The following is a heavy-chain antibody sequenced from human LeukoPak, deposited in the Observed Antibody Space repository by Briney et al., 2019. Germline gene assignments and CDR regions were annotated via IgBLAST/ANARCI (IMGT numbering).Heavy chain of an antibody. CDR2: IYYSGHT. CDR3: ARGGDADVLTGRTTLPVDY. CDR1: GASITHYF. J-gene: IGHJ4*02. Sequence: SETLSLTCSVSGASITHYFWNWIRQPPGKGLECIGYIYYSGHTYYNPSLKSRVTISVDSSKNQFSLNLNSVTTADTAVYYCARGGDADVLTGRTTLPVDYWGQGTLVTVSS. V-gene: IGHV4-59*12. D-gene: IGHD3-9*01.